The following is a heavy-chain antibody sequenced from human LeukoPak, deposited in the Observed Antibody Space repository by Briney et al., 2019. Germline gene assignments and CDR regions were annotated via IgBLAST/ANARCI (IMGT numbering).Heavy chain of an antibody. CDR3: ARGSNWNYGWFDP. J-gene: IGHJ5*02. Sequence: SVKVSCKASGYTFTGYYMHWVRQAPGQGLEWMGRINPNSGGTNYAQKFQGRVTMTRDTSISTAYMELSRLRSDDTAVYYCARGSNWNYGWFDPWGQGTLVTVSS. CDR1: GYTFTGYY. V-gene: IGHV1-2*06. CDR2: INPNSGGT. D-gene: IGHD1-7*01.